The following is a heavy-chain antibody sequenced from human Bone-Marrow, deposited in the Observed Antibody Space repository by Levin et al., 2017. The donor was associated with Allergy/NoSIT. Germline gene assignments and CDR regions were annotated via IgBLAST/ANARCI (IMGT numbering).Heavy chain of an antibody. CDR2: ISNTGST. D-gene: IGHD2-15*01. CDR3: ARAGPYCSGGSCSSGIFDY. Sequence: SETLSLTCTVSDGSISSHYWSWIRQPPGKGLEWVGYISNTGSTYYNPSLKSRVTISVDAPKNHFSLKLNSVTAADTAVYYCARAGPYCSGGSCSSGIFDYWGQGPLVTVSS. V-gene: IGHV4-59*11. CDR1: DGSISSHY. J-gene: IGHJ4*02.